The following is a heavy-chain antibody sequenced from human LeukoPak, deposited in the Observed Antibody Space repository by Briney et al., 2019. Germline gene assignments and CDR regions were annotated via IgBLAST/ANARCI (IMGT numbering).Heavy chain of an antibody. D-gene: IGHD2-15*01. V-gene: IGHV3-66*01. CDR1: GFTFSSYW. J-gene: IGHJ4*02. CDR2: IYSGDST. CDR3: ARDEEGYCSGGSCYPRWLD. Sequence: GGSLRLSCAASGFTFSSYWMSWVRQAPGKGLEWVAVIYSGDSTYYADSVKDRFAISRDNTKNTLNLQMNSLRVEDTAVYYCARDEEGYCSGGSCYPRWLDWGQGTLVTVSS.